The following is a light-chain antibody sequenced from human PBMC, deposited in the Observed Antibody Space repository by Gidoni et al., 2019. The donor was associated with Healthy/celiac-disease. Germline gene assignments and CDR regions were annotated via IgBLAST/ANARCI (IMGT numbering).Light chain of an antibody. V-gene: IGKV1-33*01. J-gene: IGKJ3*01. CDR2: DAS. CDR3: QQYDNLPFT. Sequence: DSQMTQSPSSLSASVGDRVTITCQASQDISNYLNWYQQKPGKAPKLLIYDASNLETGVPSSFSGSGSGTDFTFTISSLQPEDIATYYCQQYDNLPFTFGPGTKVDIK. CDR1: QDISNY.